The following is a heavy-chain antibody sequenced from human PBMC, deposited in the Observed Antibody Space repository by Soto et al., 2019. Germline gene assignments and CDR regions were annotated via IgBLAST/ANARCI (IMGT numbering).Heavy chain of an antibody. CDR3: SASGYDNFVNY. CDR1: GFTLSVSA. J-gene: IGHJ4*02. CDR2: IRSKTNSYAT. Sequence: GGSLRLSCAASGFTLSVSAIHWARQASGKGLEWVGRIRSKTNSYATAYAASVKGRFTISRDDSKNTAWLQMDSLKAEDSAVYYCSASGYDNFVNYWGQGT. V-gene: IGHV3-73*01. D-gene: IGHD5-12*01.